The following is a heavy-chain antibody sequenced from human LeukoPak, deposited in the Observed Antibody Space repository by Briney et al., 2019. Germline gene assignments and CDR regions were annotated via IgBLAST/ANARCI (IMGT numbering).Heavy chain of an antibody. V-gene: IGHV3-48*01. CDR3: AIIPGIQLWTYFDY. CDR1: GFTFSSYS. CDR2: ISSSSTI. D-gene: IGHD5-18*01. Sequence: PGGSLKLSCAASGFTFSSYSMNWVRQAPGKGLEWVSYISSSSTIYYADSVKGRFTISRDNAKNSLYLQMNSLRAEDTAVYYCAIIPGIQLWTYFDYWGQGTLVTVSS. J-gene: IGHJ4*02.